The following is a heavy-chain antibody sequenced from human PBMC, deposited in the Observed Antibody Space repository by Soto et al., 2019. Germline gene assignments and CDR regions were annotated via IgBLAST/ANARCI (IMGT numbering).Heavy chain of an antibody. J-gene: IGHJ5*02. CDR1: GGSVISGSYY. CDR2: IYYSGST. Sequence: SETLSLTCTFSGGSVISGSYYWSWIRQPPGKGLEWIGYIYYSGSTNYSPSLKSRVTISVDTSKNQFSLKLSSVTAADTAVYYCASMKYYDILTGFPTANWFDPWGQGTLVTVSS. V-gene: IGHV4-61*01. D-gene: IGHD3-9*01. CDR3: ASMKYYDILTGFPTANWFDP.